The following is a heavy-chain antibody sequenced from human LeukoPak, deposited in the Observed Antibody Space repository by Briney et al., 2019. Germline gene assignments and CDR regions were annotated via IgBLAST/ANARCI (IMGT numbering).Heavy chain of an antibody. CDR3: TSRLTVTTSRANAFDI. D-gene: IGHD4-17*01. J-gene: IGHJ3*02. CDR2: IRSKANSYAT. Sequence: GGSLRLSCAASGFTFSGSAMHWVRQAPGKGLEWVGRIRSKANSYATAYAASVKGRFTISRDDSKNTAYLQMNSLKTEDTAVYYYTSRLTVTTSRANAFDIWGQGTMVTVSS. CDR1: GFTFSGSA. V-gene: IGHV3-73*01.